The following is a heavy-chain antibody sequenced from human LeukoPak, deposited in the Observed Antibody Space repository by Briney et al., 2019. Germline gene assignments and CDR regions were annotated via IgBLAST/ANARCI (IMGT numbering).Heavy chain of an antibody. D-gene: IGHD2-15*01. CDR1: GGSISSGDYY. Sequence: SETLSLTCTVSGGSISSGDYYWSWIRQPPGKGLEWIGEINHSGSTNYNPSLKSRVTISVDTSKNQFSLKLSSVTAADTAVYYCARADRPCSGGSCYYYFDYWGQGTLVTVSS. CDR3: ARADRPCSGGSCYYYFDY. J-gene: IGHJ4*02. V-gene: IGHV4-39*07. CDR2: INHSGST.